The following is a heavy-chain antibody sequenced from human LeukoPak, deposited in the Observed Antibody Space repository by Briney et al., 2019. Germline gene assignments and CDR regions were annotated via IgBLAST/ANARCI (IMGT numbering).Heavy chain of an antibody. CDR3: AKVRRKGDTNYFDY. D-gene: IGHD2-21*02. CDR2: ISGSGGST. V-gene: IGHV3-23*01. J-gene: IGHJ4*02. Sequence: PGGSLRLSCAASGFTFSSYAMSWVRQAPGKGLEWVSAISGSGGSTYYADSVKGRFTISRDNSKNTLYLQRNSLRAEDTAVYYCAKVRRKGDTNYFDYWGQGTLVTVSS. CDR1: GFTFSSYA.